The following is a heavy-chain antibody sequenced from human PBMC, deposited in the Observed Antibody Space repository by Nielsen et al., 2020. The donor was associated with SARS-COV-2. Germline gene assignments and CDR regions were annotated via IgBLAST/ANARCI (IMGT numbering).Heavy chain of an antibody. J-gene: IGHJ1*01. CDR1: GFTFSSCG. Sequence: GGSLRLSCAASGFTFSSCGMHWVRQAPGKGLERVSYISGSGSCTNYADSLQGRFTISRDNAKNSLYLQMDSLRADDKAFYYCARSGHCNGGICYFTEYLQDWGQGTLVTVSS. D-gene: IGHD2-15*01. CDR3: ARSGHCNGGICYFTEYLQD. V-gene: IGHV3-21*05. CDR2: ISGSGSCT.